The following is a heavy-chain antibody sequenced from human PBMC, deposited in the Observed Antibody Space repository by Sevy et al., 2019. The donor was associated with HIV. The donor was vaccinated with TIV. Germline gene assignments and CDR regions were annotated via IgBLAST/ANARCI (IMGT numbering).Heavy chain of an antibody. Sequence: GGSLRLSCAASGFTFSDYYISWIRQAPGKGLEWVSYISSSSSYTNYADSVKGRFTISRDNAKNSLYLQMNSLRAEDTAVYYCARDEGGNYDSSGYIQNWGQGTLVTVSS. J-gene: IGHJ4*02. CDR2: ISSSSSYT. CDR3: ARDEGGNYDSSGYIQN. CDR1: GFTFSDYY. V-gene: IGHV3-11*06. D-gene: IGHD3-22*01.